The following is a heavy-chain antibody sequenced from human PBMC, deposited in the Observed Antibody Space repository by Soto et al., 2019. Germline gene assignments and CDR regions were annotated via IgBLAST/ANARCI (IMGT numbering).Heavy chain of an antibody. CDR2: ISDDGART. CDR3: TRGPRRLPLCAVYV. Sequence: GGALRLSSVASGFVFEVYWMHWVRQVPGKGLAWVSRISDDGARTAYAAAARRRWTISRDNANNALCLQRKALRGEDTAVYDFTRGPRRLPLCAVYVWGGGALVTVSS. D-gene: IGHD2-8*01. V-gene: IGHV3-74*01. CDR1: GFVFEVYW. J-gene: IGHJ4*02.